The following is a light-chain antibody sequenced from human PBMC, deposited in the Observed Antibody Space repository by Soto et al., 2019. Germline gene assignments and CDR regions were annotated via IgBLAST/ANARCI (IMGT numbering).Light chain of an antibody. CDR1: QSVTSSY. Sequence: IDLTQSPSTLSLSPGERATLSCRASQSVTSSYLAWYQQKPGQAPRLLIYGASTRATGIPDRFSGSGSGTDFTLAISRLEPEDLAVYYCQQYGSSGTVFGQGTRLEI. CDR2: GAS. J-gene: IGKJ5*01. CDR3: QQYGSSGTV. V-gene: IGKV3-20*01.